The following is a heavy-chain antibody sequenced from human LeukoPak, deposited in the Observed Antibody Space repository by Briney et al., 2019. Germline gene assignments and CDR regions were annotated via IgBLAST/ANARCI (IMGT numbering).Heavy chain of an antibody. CDR2: ISGSGGGT. CDR1: GFTFSNAW. Sequence: GGSLRLSCAASGFTFSNAWMSWVRQAPGKGLEWVSSISGSGGGTYYADSVKGRFTVSRDNSKNTLYLQMNSLRAEDTAVYYCAKNWDIWGQGTTVTVSS. V-gene: IGHV3-23*01. J-gene: IGHJ6*02. CDR3: AKNWDI.